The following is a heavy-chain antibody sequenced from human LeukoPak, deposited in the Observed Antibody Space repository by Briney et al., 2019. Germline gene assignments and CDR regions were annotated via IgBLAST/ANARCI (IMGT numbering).Heavy chain of an antibody. CDR2: IKQDGSEK. J-gene: IGHJ4*02. D-gene: IGHD3-10*01. CDR1: GFTFSSYW. CDR3: ARHYYGPQVWDY. V-gene: IGHV3-7*01. Sequence: GGSLRLSCAAPGFTFSSYWMSWVRQAPGKGLEWVANIKQDGSEKYYVDSVKGRFTISRDNAKNSLYLQMNSLRAEDTAVYYCARHYYGPQVWDYWGQGTLVTVSS.